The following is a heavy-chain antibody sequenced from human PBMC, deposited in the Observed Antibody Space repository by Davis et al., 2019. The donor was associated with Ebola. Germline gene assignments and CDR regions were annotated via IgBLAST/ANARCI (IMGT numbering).Heavy chain of an antibody. V-gene: IGHV1-18*01. J-gene: IGHJ4*02. D-gene: IGHD5-24*01. CDR1: GGTFSSYG. CDR3: AITDIEMATIAIDY. Sequence: ASVKVSCKASGGTFSSYGISWVRQAPGQGLEWMGWISAYNGNTNYAQKLQGRVTMTRDTSISTAYMELSRLRSDDTAVYYCAITDIEMATIAIDYWGQGTLVTVSS. CDR2: ISAYNGNT.